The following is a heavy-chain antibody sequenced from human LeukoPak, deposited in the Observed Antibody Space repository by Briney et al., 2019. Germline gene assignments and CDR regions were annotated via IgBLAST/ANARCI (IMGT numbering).Heavy chain of an antibody. D-gene: IGHD4-17*01. J-gene: IGHJ4*02. Sequence: PGGSPRLSCAASGFTFSSYAMHWVRQAPGKGLEWVAVISYDGSNKYYADSVKGRFTISRDNSKNTLYLQMNSLRAEDTAVYYCARDPLAYGANSFDYWGQGTLVTVSS. CDR2: ISYDGSNK. CDR3: ARDPLAYGANSFDY. CDR1: GFTFSSYA. V-gene: IGHV3-30*04.